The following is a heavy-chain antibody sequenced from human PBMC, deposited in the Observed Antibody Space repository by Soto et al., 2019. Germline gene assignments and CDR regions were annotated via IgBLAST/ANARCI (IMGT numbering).Heavy chain of an antibody. V-gene: IGHV3-48*03. CDR2: ISSSGSTI. J-gene: IGHJ6*02. CDR3: ARDYNGMDV. Sequence: GGSLRLSCAASGFTFSSYEMNWVRQAPGKGLEWVSYISSSGSTIYYADSVRGRFTISRDNAKNSLYLQMNSLRAEDTAVYYCARDYNGMDVWGQGTTVTVSS. D-gene: IGHD2-2*02. CDR1: GFTFSSYE.